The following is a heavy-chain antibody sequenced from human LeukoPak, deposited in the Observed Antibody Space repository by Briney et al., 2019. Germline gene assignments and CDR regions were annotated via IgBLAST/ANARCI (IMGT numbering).Heavy chain of an antibody. CDR3: ARGLTVSYYYYYGMDV. V-gene: IGHV4-34*01. J-gene: IGHJ6*02. CDR2: INHSGST. CDR1: GXAFSGYY. D-gene: IGHD5/OR15-5a*01. Sequence: PSETLSLTCAVFGXAFSGYYWTWIRQPPGKGLESIGEINHSGSTNYNPSLKSRVTISVDTSKNQFSLRLSSVTAADTAVYYCARGLTVSYYYYYGMDVWGQGTTVTVSS.